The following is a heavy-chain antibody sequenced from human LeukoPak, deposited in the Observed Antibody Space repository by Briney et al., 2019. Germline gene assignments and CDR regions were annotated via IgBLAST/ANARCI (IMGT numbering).Heavy chain of an antibody. CDR1: GFTFSSYA. Sequence: PGGSLRLSCAASGFTFSSYAMHWVRQAPGKGREGGAVISYVGSNKYYADSVKGRFTISRDNSKNTLYLQMNSLRAEDTAVYYCARDGAAAGSFDYWGQGTLVTVSS. D-gene: IGHD6-13*01. CDR3: ARDGAAAGSFDY. J-gene: IGHJ4*02. V-gene: IGHV3-30-3*01. CDR2: ISYVGSNK.